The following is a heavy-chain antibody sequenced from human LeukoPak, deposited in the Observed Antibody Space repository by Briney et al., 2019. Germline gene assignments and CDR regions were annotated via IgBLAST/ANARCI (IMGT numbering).Heavy chain of an antibody. CDR1: GFTFDDYA. CDR2: ISGSGGST. CDR3: AKGISVADY. D-gene: IGHD5/OR15-5a*01. V-gene: IGHV3-23*01. J-gene: IGHJ4*02. Sequence: GGSLRLSCAASGFTFDDYAMHWVRQAPGKGLEWVSAISGSGGSTYYADSVKGRFTISRDNSKNTLYLQMNSLRAEDTAVYYCAKGISVADYWGQGTLVTVSS.